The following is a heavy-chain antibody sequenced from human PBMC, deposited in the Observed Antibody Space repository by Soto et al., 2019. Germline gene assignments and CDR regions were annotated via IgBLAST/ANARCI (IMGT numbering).Heavy chain of an antibody. V-gene: IGHV1-18*01. D-gene: IGHD1-26*01. Sequence: QVQLVQSGAEVKKPGASVKVSCKASGYTFTSYGISWVRQAPGQGLEWMGWISAYNGNTNYAQKLQGRVTITTDTTTTAYYMELRILTADATALYCAAGDGGYSMSDWGQGTLVTVSS. CDR1: GYTFTSYG. CDR2: ISAYNGNT. J-gene: IGHJ4*01. CDR3: AGDGGYSMSD.